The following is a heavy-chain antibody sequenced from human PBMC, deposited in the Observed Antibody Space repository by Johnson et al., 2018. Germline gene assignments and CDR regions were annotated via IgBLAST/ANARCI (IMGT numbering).Heavy chain of an antibody. Sequence: QVQLLESGSGLVKPSQTLSLTCAVSGGSVSSDGYSWSWIRQPPGKGLEWIGYIYPSGSTYYNPSLKSRVTISVDRSKNQFSLKLSSGTAADTAVYSCARQTNTYYYYYMDVWGKGTTVTVSS. CDR1: GGSVSSDGYS. D-gene: IGHD1-1*01. V-gene: IGHV4-30-2*01. J-gene: IGHJ6*03. CDR2: IYPSGST. CDR3: ARQTNTYYYYYMDV.